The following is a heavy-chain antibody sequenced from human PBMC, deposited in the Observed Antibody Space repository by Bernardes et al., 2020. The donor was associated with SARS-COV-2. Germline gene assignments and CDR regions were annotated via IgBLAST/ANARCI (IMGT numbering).Heavy chain of an antibody. CDR3: AKDQGSQPVPFDY. CDR2: VTNNGGST. D-gene: IGHD6-6*01. J-gene: IGHJ4*02. Sequence: GGSLRLSCAASGFTFRTYAMTWVRQAPGKGLEWVSTVTNNGGSTYYAASVKGRFTISRDNSKNTLYLQMNSLRAEDTAVYYCAKDQGSQPVPFDYWGQGTLVTVSS. V-gene: IGHV3-23*01. CDR1: GFTFRTYA.